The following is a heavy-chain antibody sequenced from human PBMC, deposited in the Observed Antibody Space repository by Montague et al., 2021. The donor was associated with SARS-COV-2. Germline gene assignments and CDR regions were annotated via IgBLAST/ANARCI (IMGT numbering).Heavy chain of an antibody. D-gene: IGHD3-10*01. V-gene: IGHV4-59*01. J-gene: IGHJ4*02. Sequence: SETLSLTCSDSGGSMSSYHWVWIRQPPGKGLEWIGYVSYRGSTNYNLSLKSRVTISLDTSKNRFSLRVTSVTAADTAVYYCARDVRYYYDQWGQGILVTVSS. CDR2: VSYRGST. CDR1: GGSMSSYH. CDR3: ARDVRYYYDQ.